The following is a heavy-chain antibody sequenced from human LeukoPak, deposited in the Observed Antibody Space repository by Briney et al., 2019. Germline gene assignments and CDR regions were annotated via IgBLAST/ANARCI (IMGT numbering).Heavy chain of an antibody. J-gene: IGHJ4*02. CDR2: FDPEDGET. CDR1: GYTLAELS. Sequence: VSVKVSCKVSGYTLAELSMHWVRQAPGKGLEWMGGFDPEDGETIYAQKFQGRVTMTEDTSTDTAYMELSSLRSEDTAVYYCATVRSSGWYIDYWGRGTLVTVSS. D-gene: IGHD6-19*01. V-gene: IGHV1-24*01. CDR3: ATVRSSGWYIDY.